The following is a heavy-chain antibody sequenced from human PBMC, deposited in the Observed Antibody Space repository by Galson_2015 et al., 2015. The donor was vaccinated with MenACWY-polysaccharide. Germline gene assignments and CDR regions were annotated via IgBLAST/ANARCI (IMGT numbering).Heavy chain of an antibody. CDR2: LIKDRSEK. CDR3: AKVRRYDSFDY. D-gene: IGHD3-3*01. J-gene: IGHJ4*03. V-gene: IGHV3-7*01. Sequence: RLPSGAVGVTFISCWLSWCRRAPGKGVVEWVALIKDRSEKYYVDSVKGRFTISRDNSKNSLYLQMLSLSAEDTAVYYCAKVRRYDSFDYWGQGTMVTVSS. CDR1: GVTFISCW.